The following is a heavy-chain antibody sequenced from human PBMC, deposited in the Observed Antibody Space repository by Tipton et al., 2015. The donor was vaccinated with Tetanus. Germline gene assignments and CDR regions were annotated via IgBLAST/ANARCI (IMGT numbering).Heavy chain of an antibody. D-gene: IGHD1-26*01. CDR2: IYYSGNP. CDR3: ARYLRWDQQSNWDHP. CDR1: GDSISFYY. Sequence: LRLSCTVSGDSISFYYWSWIRQPPGKGLEWIGYIYYSGNPKYNPSLKSRVTMSVDTSKNQISLILTSVTPADTAVYYWARYLRWDQQSNWDHPWGHRTLVTLPS. J-gene: IGHJ5*02. V-gene: IGHV4-59*01.